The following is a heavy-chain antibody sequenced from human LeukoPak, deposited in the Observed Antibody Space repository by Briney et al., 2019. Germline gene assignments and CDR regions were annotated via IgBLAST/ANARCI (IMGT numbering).Heavy chain of an antibody. CDR3: AKGIELWLTYFDH. CDR2: ISVSDGST. J-gene: IGHJ4*02. V-gene: IGHV3-23*01. Sequence: GGSLRLSCAASGFTFSSYAMSWVRQAPGKGLEWVSVISVSDGSTNYADSVKGRFTISRDNSKNTLSLQMNSLRAEDTAVYYCAKGIELWLTYFDHWGQGTLVTASS. D-gene: IGHD5-18*01. CDR1: GFTFSSYA.